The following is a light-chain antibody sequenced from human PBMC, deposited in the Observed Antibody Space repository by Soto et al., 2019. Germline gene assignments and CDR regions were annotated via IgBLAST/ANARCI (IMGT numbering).Light chain of an antibody. Sequence: QLTQSPSSLSASVGDTVTITCRTSLAVSNYVTWYQQKPGKAPKVLIYGTSTWQSGVPSRFSGSGSGTEFTLTIIGLQAEDFATYYCQQVNTFLVTFGQGTRLEI. CDR2: GTS. CDR1: LAVSNY. J-gene: IGKJ5*01. V-gene: IGKV1-9*01. CDR3: QQVNTFLVT.